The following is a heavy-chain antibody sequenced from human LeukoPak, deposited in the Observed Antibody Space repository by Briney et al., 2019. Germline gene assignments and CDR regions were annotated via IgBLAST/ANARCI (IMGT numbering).Heavy chain of an antibody. CDR1: GYTFTGYY. D-gene: IGHD3-3*01. V-gene: IGHV1-2*02. J-gene: IGHJ5*02. CDR2: INPNSGGT. Sequence: ASVKVSCKASGYTFTGYYMHWVRQAPGQGLEWMGWINPNSGGTNYAQKFQGRVTMTRDTSISTAYMELSRLRSDDTAVYYCARDGDYDFWSGYRSDNWFDPWGQGTLVTVSS. CDR3: ARDGDYDFWSGYRSDNWFDP.